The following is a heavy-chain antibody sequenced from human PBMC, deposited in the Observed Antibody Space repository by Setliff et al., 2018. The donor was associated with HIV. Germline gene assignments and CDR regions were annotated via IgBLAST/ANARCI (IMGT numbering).Heavy chain of an antibody. D-gene: IGHD6-13*01. Sequence: TLSLTCTASGGSISSYYWHWIRQSPGKGLEWIGYVYYSGSTNYNPSLKSRLSISIDTSRNQFSLKLTSATAADTALYYCARGGIAARDFDYWGQGTQVTVSS. CDR1: GGSISSYY. V-gene: IGHV4-59*01. J-gene: IGHJ4*02. CDR3: ARGGIAARDFDY. CDR2: VYYSGST.